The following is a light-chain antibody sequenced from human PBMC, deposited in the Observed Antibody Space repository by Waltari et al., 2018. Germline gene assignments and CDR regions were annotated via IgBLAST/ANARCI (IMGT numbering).Light chain of an antibody. Sequence: QSVLTQPPSASGTPGQRVTIPCSGSSSNIETNYVYWYQPFPGTAPKVLRFKNNQRPSGVSDRFSASKSGASASLAISGLRSDDEADYYCGTWDDSLSRPVFGGGTKLTVL. V-gene: IGLV1-47*01. CDR1: SSNIETNY. CDR2: KNN. J-gene: IGLJ3*02. CDR3: GTWDDSLSRPV.